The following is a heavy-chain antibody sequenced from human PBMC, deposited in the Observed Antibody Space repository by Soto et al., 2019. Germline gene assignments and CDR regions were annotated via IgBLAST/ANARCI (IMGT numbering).Heavy chain of an antibody. CDR1: GGSVYSGAYY. Sequence: QVQLRESGPGLVKPSETLSLTCTVSGGSVYSGAYYWTWIRQAPGKELEWIGYISYTGNTNYNPSLKSRVSMSVDTSRDQFSLKLSSMTPADSAAYYCARGGGHSYFFHGMDVWGQGITVTVSS. J-gene: IGHJ6*02. CDR2: ISYTGNT. V-gene: IGHV4-61*08. D-gene: IGHD2-21*02. CDR3: ARGGGHSYFFHGMDV.